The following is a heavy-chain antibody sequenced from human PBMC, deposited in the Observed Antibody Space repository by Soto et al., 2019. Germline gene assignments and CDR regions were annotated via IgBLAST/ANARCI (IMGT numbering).Heavy chain of an antibody. Sequence: PGGSLRLSCAASGFTFSDYYMSWIRQAPGKGLEWVSYISSSGSTIYYADSVKGRFTISRDNAKNSLYLQMNSLRAEDTAVYYCARANHYDIHFSVDYWGQGTLVTVSS. CDR1: GFTFSDYY. D-gene: IGHD3-9*01. V-gene: IGHV3-11*01. CDR3: ARANHYDIHFSVDY. J-gene: IGHJ4*02. CDR2: ISSSGSTI.